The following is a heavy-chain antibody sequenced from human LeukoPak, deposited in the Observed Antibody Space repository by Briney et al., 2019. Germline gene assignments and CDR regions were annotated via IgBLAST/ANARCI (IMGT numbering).Heavy chain of an antibody. CDR3: AKDSESGYYGSGSYFDY. CDR2: ISYDGSNK. J-gene: IGHJ4*02. V-gene: IGHV3-30*18. D-gene: IGHD3-10*01. Sequence: GGSLRLSCAASGFTFSSYGMHWVRQAPGKGLEWVAVISYDGSNKYYADSVKGRFTISRDNFKNTLYLQMNSLRAEDTAVYYCAKDSESGYYGSGSYFDYWGQGTLVTVSS. CDR1: GFTFSSYG.